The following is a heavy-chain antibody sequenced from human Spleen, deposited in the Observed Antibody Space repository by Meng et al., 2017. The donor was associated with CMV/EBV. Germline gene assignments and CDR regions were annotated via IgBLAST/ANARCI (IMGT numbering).Heavy chain of an antibody. D-gene: IGHD1-1*01. CDR1: GFTFSAYT. Sequence: SCAASGFTFSAYTMSWVRQAPGKGLGWVSSISGTTHIYYADSVKGRFTISRDNAKNSLYLEMTNLRAEDTAIYFCARDLNWMYNWFDPWGQGTLVTVSS. J-gene: IGHJ5*02. V-gene: IGHV3-69-1*01. CDR2: ISGTTHI. CDR3: ARDLNWMYNWFDP.